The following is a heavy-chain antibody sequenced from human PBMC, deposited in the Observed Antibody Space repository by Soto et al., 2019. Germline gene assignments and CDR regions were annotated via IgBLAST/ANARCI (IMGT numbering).Heavy chain of an antibody. V-gene: IGHV4-4*02. Sequence: SETLSLTCVVSGGSIFRDNWWSWVRQPPGKGLEWIGEIDHTGKSNYNPSLASRVTISVDMSKNVFSLDLTSVTAADTAVYFCASHHFFSHLLWGQGILVTVSS. CDR3: ASHHFFSHLL. CDR2: IDHTGKS. J-gene: IGHJ4*02. CDR1: GGSIFRDNW.